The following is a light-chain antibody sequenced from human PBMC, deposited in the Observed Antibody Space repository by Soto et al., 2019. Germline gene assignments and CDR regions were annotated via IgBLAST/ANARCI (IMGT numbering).Light chain of an antibody. CDR1: RNDIGSYNF. J-gene: IGLJ2*01. V-gene: IGLV2-14*03. CDR2: EVT. Sequence: QSALAQPASVSGSPGQSITISCTGTRNDIGSYNFVSWYQQHPGKAPKLIIFEVTHRPSGVSNRFSGSKSDNTASLTISGLQAEDETYYYCSSYTTRSTVVFGGGTKLTVL. CDR3: SSYTTRSTVV.